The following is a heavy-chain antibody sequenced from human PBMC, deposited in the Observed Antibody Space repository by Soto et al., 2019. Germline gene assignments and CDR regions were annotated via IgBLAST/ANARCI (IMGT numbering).Heavy chain of an antibody. CDR3: ASALYCSGGSCSFDP. Sequence: QVQLQESGPGLVKPSETLSLTCTVSGGSVSSGSYYWSWIRQPPGKGLEWIGYIYYSGSSNYNPSLNSRVTISVDTSKIQFSLKLSSVTAADTAVYYCASALYCSGGSCSFDPWGQGPLVTVSS. CDR2: IYYSGSS. J-gene: IGHJ5*02. CDR1: GGSVSSGSYY. V-gene: IGHV4-61*01. D-gene: IGHD2-15*01.